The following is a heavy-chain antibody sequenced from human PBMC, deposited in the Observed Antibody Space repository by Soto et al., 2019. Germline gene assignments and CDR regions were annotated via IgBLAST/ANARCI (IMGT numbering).Heavy chain of an antibody. CDR3: ARGTMGWQQTNWFDP. CDR1: GYTFTSYD. D-gene: IGHD6-13*01. J-gene: IGHJ5*02. V-gene: IGHV1-8*01. Sequence: QVQLVQSGAEVKKPGASVKVSCKASGYTFTSYDINWVRQATGQGLEWMGWMNSNSGNTGYAQKFQGRATMTRDTSMSTADMELSRLTSEDTAVYYCARGTMGWQQTNWFDPWGQGTLVTVSA. CDR2: MNSNSGNT.